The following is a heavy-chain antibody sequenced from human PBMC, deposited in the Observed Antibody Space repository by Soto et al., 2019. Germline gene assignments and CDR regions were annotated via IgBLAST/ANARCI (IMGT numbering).Heavy chain of an antibody. CDR2: IWYDGSNK. CDR1: GFTFSSYG. CDR3: ASVAAAGWFDY. V-gene: IGHV3-33*01. Sequence: GGSLRLSCAASGFTFSSYGMHWVRQAPGKGLEWVAVIWYDGSNKYYADSVKGRFTISRDNSKNTLYLQMNSLRAEDTAVYYCASVAAAGWFDYWGQGTLVTVSS. J-gene: IGHJ5*01. D-gene: IGHD6-13*01.